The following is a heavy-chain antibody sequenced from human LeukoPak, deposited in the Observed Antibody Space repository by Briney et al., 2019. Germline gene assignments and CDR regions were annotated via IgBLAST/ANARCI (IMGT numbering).Heavy chain of an antibody. Sequence: AGGSLRLSCAASGFTFSSYSMNWVRQAPGKGLEWVSYISSSSSTIYYADSVKGRFTISRDNAKNSLYLQMNSLRAEDTALYYCAREHYYDSSGQLASLKNFDYWGQGTLVTVSS. CDR3: AREHYYDSSGQLASLKNFDY. V-gene: IGHV3-48*04. CDR2: ISSSSSTI. D-gene: IGHD3-22*01. J-gene: IGHJ4*02. CDR1: GFTFSSYS.